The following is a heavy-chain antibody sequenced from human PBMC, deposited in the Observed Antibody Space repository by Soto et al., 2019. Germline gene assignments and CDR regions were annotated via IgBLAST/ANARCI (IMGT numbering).Heavy chain of an antibody. CDR2: INDSGRT. CDR3: ARDSVATGH. CDR1: NGSLSGYY. Sequence: SETLSLTCAVYNGSLSGYYWSWIRQPPGKGLEWIGEINDSGRTNYNPSLKSRVTVSVDPSKNQFSLKMTSVTAADTAVYYCARDSVATGHWGQGTLVTVS. J-gene: IGHJ4*02. D-gene: IGHD5-12*01. V-gene: IGHV4-34*01.